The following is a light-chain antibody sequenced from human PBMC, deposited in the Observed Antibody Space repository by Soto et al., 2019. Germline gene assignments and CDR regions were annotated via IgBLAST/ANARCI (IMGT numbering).Light chain of an antibody. CDR2: KES. CDR1: QSISSW. Sequence: DLQMTQSPSTLSSSLGDSVTITCRASQSISSWLAWYQQKPGKAPKILIYKESSLESGVPSRFSGSGSGTEFTLTISRLQPDDFATYYCQQYNSYSITCGQGTRLEIK. CDR3: QQYNSYSIT. V-gene: IGKV1-5*03. J-gene: IGKJ5*01.